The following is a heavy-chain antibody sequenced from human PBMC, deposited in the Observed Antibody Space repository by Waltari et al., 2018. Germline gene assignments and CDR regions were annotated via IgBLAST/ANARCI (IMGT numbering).Heavy chain of an antibody. CDR3: ARVDSSGYYPSRYYFDY. Sequence: EVQLVESGGGLVKPGGSLRLSCAASGFTFSSYSMNWVRQAPGKGLEWVSSISSSSSYIYYADSVKGRFTISRDNAKNSLYLQMNSLRAEDTAVYYCARVDSSGYYPSRYYFDYWGQGTLVTVSS. D-gene: IGHD3-22*01. CDR1: GFTFSSYS. V-gene: IGHV3-21*01. J-gene: IGHJ4*02. CDR2: ISSSSSYI.